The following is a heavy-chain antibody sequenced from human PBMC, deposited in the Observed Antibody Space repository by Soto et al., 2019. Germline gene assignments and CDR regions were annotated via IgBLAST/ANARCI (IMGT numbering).Heavy chain of an antibody. CDR3: ARAGFSYGHLLF. J-gene: IGHJ4*02. CDR2: IFYSGTT. Sequence: SETLSLTCNVSGGXIKSGDYYWNWLRQPPGKALEWIGYIFYSGTTNYSPSLKSRVAISIDTSKNQFSLSLTSVTAADTAVYYCARAGFSYGHLLFWGQGIRVTVSS. V-gene: IGHV4-30-4*01. D-gene: IGHD3-10*01. CDR1: GGXIKSGDYY.